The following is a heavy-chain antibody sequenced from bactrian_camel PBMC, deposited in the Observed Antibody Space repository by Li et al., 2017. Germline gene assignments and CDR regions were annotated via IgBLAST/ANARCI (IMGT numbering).Heavy chain of an antibody. CDR1: YTYDGGD. D-gene: IGHD8*01. CDR3: AADWRYSDGFGREWHDCAPARFPSTGGW. V-gene: IGHV3S55*01. Sequence: VQLVESGGGSVQAGGSLRLSCGYTYDGGDMAWFRQAPGMEREGVAAISSAGSADYADSVKGRFTISKDNATNTVDLQMNGLKPEDTAMYYCAADWRYSDGFGREWHDCAPARFPSTGGWWGQGTQVTFS. J-gene: IGHJ6*01. CDR2: ISSAGSA.